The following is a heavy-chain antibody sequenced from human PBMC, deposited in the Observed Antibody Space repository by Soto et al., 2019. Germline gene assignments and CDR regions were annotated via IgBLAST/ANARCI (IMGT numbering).Heavy chain of an antibody. Sequence: GGSLRLSCAASGFTFSSYAMSWVRQAPGKGLEWVSAISGSGGSTYYADSVKGRFTISRDNSKNTLYLQMNSLRAEDTAVYYCAKVGGVGLHLGEVDYYMDVWGKGTTVTVSS. D-gene: IGHD3-16*01. J-gene: IGHJ6*03. CDR1: GFTFSSYA. V-gene: IGHV3-23*01. CDR2: ISGSGGST. CDR3: AKVGGVGLHLGEVDYYMDV.